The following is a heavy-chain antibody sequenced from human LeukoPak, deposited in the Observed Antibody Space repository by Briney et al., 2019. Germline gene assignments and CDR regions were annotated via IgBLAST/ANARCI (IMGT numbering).Heavy chain of an antibody. Sequence: GASVKVSCKASGYTFSDYYIHWVRQAPGQGLEWMGWINPNSDGTDYAEKFQGRVTMTRDTSISTAYLELSSLRSDDTAVYHCARDLYNSGWTGAFDIWGQGTMVTVSS. D-gene: IGHD6-19*01. V-gene: IGHV1-2*02. CDR2: INPNSDGT. J-gene: IGHJ3*02. CDR3: ARDLYNSGWTGAFDI. CDR1: GYTFSDYY.